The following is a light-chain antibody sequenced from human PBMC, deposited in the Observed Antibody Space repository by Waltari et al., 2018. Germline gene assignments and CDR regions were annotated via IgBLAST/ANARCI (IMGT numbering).Light chain of an antibody. J-gene: IGKJ1*01. Sequence: ATLSCRASQSVSTYLAWYQQKPGQAPRLLIYGAYSRAAGIPDRFSGSGYGTDFSLTISRLEPEDFAVYYCQHHVRLPTTFGQGTRVEIK. V-gene: IGKV3-20*01. CDR1: QSVSTY. CDR2: GAY. CDR3: QHHVRLPTT.